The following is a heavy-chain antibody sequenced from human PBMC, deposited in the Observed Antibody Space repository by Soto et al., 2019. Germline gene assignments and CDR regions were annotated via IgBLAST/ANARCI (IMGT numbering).Heavy chain of an antibody. CDR3: ATYGSGTYKPTTFDY. CDR1: GGSISSGGYY. J-gene: IGHJ4*02. CDR2: IYYSGST. D-gene: IGHD3-10*01. Sequence: QVQLQESGPGLVKPSQTLSLTCTVSGGSISSGGYYWSWIRQHPGKGLEWIGYIYYSGSTYYNPSLKRRVTISVAPSKNQFSRKRSSVTAADTAGYYCATYGSGTYKPTTFDYWGQGTLVTVSS. V-gene: IGHV4-31*03.